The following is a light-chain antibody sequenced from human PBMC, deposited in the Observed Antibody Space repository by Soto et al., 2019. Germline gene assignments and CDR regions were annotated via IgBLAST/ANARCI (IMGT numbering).Light chain of an antibody. CDR1: SSDVGGYNY. J-gene: IGLJ2*01. V-gene: IGLV2-14*03. Sequence: QSALTQPASMSGSPGQSITISCTGTSSDVGGYNYVSWYRQHPGKAPKLMIYDVNNRPSGVSNRFSGSKSGNTASLTISGLQVEDEADYYCSSHSSSSTLVVFGGGTKLTVL. CDR3: SSHSSSSTLVV. CDR2: DVN.